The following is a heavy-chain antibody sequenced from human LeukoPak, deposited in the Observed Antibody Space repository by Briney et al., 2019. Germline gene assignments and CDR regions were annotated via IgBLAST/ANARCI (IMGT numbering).Heavy chain of an antibody. Sequence: PSETLSLTCTVSGGSISSYYWSWIRQPPGKGLEWIGYIYYSGSTNYNPSLKSRVTISVDTSKNQFSLKLSSVTAADTAVYYCASETGYDFWSGYGYWGQETLVTVSS. CDR2: IYYSGST. CDR1: GGSISSYY. V-gene: IGHV4-59*01. D-gene: IGHD3-3*01. CDR3: ASETGYDFWSGYGY. J-gene: IGHJ4*02.